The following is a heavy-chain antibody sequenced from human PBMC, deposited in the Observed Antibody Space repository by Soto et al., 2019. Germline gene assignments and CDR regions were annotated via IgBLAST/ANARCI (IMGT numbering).Heavy chain of an antibody. CDR3: ARDRGDTLEDWFDP. CDR2: IIPIFGTA. Sequence: ASVKVSCKASGGTFSSYAISWVRQAPGQGLEWMGGIIPIFGTANYAQKFQGRVTITADESTSTAYMELSSLRSEDTAVYYCARDRGDTLEDWFDPWGQGTLVTVSS. CDR1: GGTFSSYA. J-gene: IGHJ5*02. D-gene: IGHD4-17*01. V-gene: IGHV1-69*13.